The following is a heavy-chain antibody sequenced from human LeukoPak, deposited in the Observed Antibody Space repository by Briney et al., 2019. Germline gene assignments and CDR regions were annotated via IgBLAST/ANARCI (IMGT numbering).Heavy chain of an antibody. J-gene: IGHJ6*03. V-gene: IGHV4-59*01. CDR2: IYYSGST. D-gene: IGHD3-10*01. CDR1: GGSISSYY. CDR3: ARKWSGAYTRAGSGSQTSYYYYMDV. Sequence: PSETLSLTCTVSGGSISSYYWSWIRQPPGKGLEWIGYIYYSGSTNYNPSLKSRVTISVDTSKNQFSLKLSSVTAADTAVYYCARKWSGAYTRAGSGSQTSYYYYMDVWGKGTTVTVSS.